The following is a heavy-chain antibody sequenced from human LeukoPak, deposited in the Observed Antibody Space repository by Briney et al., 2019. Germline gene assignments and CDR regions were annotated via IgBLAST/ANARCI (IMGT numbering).Heavy chain of an antibody. CDR1: RFTFSSYA. CDR2: ISGSGGST. Sequence: PGGSLRLSCAASRFTFSSYAMSWVRQAPGKGLEWVSAISGSGGSTYYADSVKGRFTISRDNSKNTLYLQMNSLRAEDTAVYYCAKVPRIAVAGTLKFDYWGQGTLVTVSS. D-gene: IGHD6-19*01. J-gene: IGHJ4*02. CDR3: AKVPRIAVAGTLKFDY. V-gene: IGHV3-23*01.